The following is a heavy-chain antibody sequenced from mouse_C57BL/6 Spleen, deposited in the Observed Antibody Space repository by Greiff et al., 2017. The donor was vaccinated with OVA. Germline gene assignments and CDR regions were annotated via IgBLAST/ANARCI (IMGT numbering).Heavy chain of an antibody. V-gene: IGHV1-26*01. CDR1: GYTFTDYY. CDR2: INPNNGGT. CDR3: ARPDSSGYPAWVAY. Sequence: VQLQQSGPELVKPGASVKISCKASGYTFTDYYMNWVKQSHGKSLEWIGAINPNNGGTSYNQKFKGKATLTVDTSYSTASMQLRSLTAEDSAGYYCARPDSSGYPAWVAYWGQGTLVTVSA. J-gene: IGHJ3*01. D-gene: IGHD3-2*02.